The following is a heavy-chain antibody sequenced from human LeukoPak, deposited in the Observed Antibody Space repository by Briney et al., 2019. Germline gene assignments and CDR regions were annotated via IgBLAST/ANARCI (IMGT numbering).Heavy chain of an antibody. V-gene: IGHV1-18*01. CDR1: GGTFSSYG. J-gene: IGHJ4*02. CDR2: ISAYNGNT. CDR3: ARDLASIAVAGDHFDY. D-gene: IGHD6-19*01. Sequence: ASVKVSCKASGGTFSSYGISWVRQAPGQGLEWMGWISAYNGNTNYAQKLQGRVTMTTDTSTSTAYMELRSLRSDDTAVYYCARDLASIAVAGDHFDYWGQGTLVTVSS.